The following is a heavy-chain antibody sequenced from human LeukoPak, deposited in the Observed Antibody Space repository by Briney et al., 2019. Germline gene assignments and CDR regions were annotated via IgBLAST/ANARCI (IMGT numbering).Heavy chain of an antibody. V-gene: IGHV3-23*01. J-gene: IGHJ3*02. Sequence: PGGSLRLSCAASGFTFSSYAMAWVRQAPGKGLEWVSAVTGSGSRTYYADSVKGRFTISRDNSKNTLSLQMNSLSSEDTAVYYCARDPYSNFFGAFDIWGQGTMVTVSS. D-gene: IGHD6-13*01. CDR1: GFTFSSYA. CDR2: VTGSGSRT. CDR3: ARDPYSNFFGAFDI.